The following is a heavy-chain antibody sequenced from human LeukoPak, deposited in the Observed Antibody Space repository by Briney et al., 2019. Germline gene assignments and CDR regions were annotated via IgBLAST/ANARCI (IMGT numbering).Heavy chain of an antibody. J-gene: IGHJ3*02. V-gene: IGHV4-59*12. Sequence: SETLSLTCTVSGGSISSYYWSWIRQPPGKGREWIGSIYYSGSTYYNPSLKSRVTISVDTSKNQFSLKLSSVTAADAAVYYCARDRYYYDSSVAFDIWGQGTMVTVSS. CDR3: ARDRYYYDSSVAFDI. CDR1: GGSISSYY. CDR2: IYYSGST. D-gene: IGHD3-22*01.